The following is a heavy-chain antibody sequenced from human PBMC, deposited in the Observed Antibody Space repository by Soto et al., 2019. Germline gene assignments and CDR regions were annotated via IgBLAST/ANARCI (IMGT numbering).Heavy chain of an antibody. Sequence: QVHLVQSGAEVKKSGASVKVSCKGSGYDCTTYGITWVRQAPGQGLEWMAWISAHNGNTDCAQKLQGTVTVTRDTSRSTSYMGRRSLRSDDTAVYYCAGGGYGDYWGQGALVTVSS. CDR1: GYDCTTYG. CDR3: AGGGYGDY. J-gene: IGHJ4*02. V-gene: IGHV1-18*01. CDR2: ISAHNGNT. D-gene: IGHD1-1*01.